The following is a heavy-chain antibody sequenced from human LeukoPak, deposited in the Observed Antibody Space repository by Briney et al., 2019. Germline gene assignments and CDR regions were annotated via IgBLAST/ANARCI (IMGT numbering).Heavy chain of an antibody. CDR3: ASVPGTTVMYY. J-gene: IGHJ4*02. V-gene: IGHV1-8*01. CDR2: MNPNSGNT. CDR1: GYTFTIYD. D-gene: IGHD4-17*01. Sequence: ASVKVSYKASGYTFTIYDINWVPQATAQGLEGMGWMNPNSGNTGYAQKFQGRVTNTRNTPMSTAYMELSSLRSEDTAVYYCASVPGTTVMYYWGQGTLVTVSS.